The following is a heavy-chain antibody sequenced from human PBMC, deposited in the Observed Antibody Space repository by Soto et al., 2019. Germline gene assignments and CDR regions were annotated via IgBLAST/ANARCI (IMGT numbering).Heavy chain of an antibody. CDR3: AKRYSGYGESNY. CDR1: GFIFSSSW. V-gene: IGHV3-7*01. D-gene: IGHD5-12*01. CDR2: IREDGRDS. Sequence: EVQLVESGGGLVQPGGSLRLSCAASGFIFSSSWMSWVRQAPGKGLESVANIREDGRDSYYVDSVKGRFTVYRDNAKNSLYLQMNRLRPKDTAVYYCAKRYSGYGESNYMGQGTMVLVST. J-gene: IGHJ4*02.